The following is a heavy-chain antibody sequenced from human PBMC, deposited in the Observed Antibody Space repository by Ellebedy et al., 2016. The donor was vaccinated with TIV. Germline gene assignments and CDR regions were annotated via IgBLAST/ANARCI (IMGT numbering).Heavy chain of an antibody. V-gene: IGHV3-9*03. CDR2: ISWNSGVI. Sequence: PGGSLRLSCEASGFTFDDYAMHWVRQAPGKGLEWVSGISWNSGVIEYVDSVKGRFTISRDNAKNSVFLQMNSLRVEDMALYYCAKAVERGALDIWGQGTVATVSP. D-gene: IGHD1-26*01. J-gene: IGHJ3*02. CDR3: AKAVERGALDI. CDR1: GFTFDDYA.